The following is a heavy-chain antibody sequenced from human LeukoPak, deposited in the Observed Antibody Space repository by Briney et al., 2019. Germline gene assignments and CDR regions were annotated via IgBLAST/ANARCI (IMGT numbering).Heavy chain of an antibody. CDR1: GFTFSSYE. CDR2: ISSSGSTI. D-gene: IGHD6-25*01. J-gene: IGHJ4*02. CDR3: AREGVGQRLANDYFDY. V-gene: IGHV3-48*03. Sequence: GGSLRLSCAASGFTFSSYEMNWVRQAPGKGLEWVSFISSSGSTIYYADSVKGRFTISRDNAEKSLFLQMNSLRAEDTAVYYCAREGVGQRLANDYFDYWGQGTLVTVSS.